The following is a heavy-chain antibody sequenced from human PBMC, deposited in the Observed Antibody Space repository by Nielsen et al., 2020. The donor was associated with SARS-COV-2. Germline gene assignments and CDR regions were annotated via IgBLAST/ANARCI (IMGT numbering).Heavy chain of an antibody. V-gene: IGHV5-51*01. CDR3: ARALSYSGYTRGDFDH. Sequence: GGSLRLSCKGPGFYFAAYSIAWVRQIPGKGLEWMGISYGSDSDTRYSPSFQGQVIISADKSTDTAYLQWSSLKASDTAMYYCARALSYSGYTRGDFDHWGQGTLVTVSS. J-gene: IGHJ5*02. CDR1: GFYFAAYS. D-gene: IGHD5-12*01. CDR2: SYGSDSDT.